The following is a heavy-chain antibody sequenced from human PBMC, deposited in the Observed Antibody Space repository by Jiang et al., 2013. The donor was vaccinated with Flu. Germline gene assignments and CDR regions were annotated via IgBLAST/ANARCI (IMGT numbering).Heavy chain of an antibody. D-gene: IGHD3-22*01. CDR1: GGSISKYY. V-gene: IGHV4-4*07. CDR2: IYTSGST. CDR3: VRELSTTIILDLNWFDP. Sequence: GSGLVKPSETLSLTCAVSGGSISKYYWSWIRQPAGKGLEWIGRIYTSGSTNSNASLKSRVTMSVDMSKNQFSLKLSSVTAADTAVYYCVRELSTTIILDLNWFDPWGQGTLVTVSS. J-gene: IGHJ5*02.